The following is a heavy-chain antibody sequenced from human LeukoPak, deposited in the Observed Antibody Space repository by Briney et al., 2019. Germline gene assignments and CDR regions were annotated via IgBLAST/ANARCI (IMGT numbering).Heavy chain of an antibody. V-gene: IGHV4-59*01. D-gene: IGHD6-6*01. J-gene: IGHJ4*02. Sequence: SETLSLTCTVSGGSISSYYWSWIRQPPGKGLEWIGYIYYSGSTNYNPSLKSRVTISVDTSKNQFSLKLSSVTAADTAVYYCARDLGSSSSGYFDYWGQGTLVTVSS. CDR1: GGSISSYY. CDR3: ARDLGSSSSGYFDY. CDR2: IYYSGST.